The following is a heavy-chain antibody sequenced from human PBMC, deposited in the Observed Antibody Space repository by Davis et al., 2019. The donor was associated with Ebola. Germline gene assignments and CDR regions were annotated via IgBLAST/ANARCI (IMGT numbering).Heavy chain of an antibody. CDR2: IYHSGST. D-gene: IGHD5-18*01. J-gene: IGHJ5*02. CDR3: ARVVSQIQLWLIGWFDP. V-gene: IGHV4-59*04. CDR1: GGSISSYY. Sequence: SETLSLTCTVSGGSISSYYWSWIRQPPGKGLEWIGYIYHSGSTYYNPSLKSRVTISVDRSKNQFSLKLSSVTAADTAVYYCARVVSQIQLWLIGWFDPWGQGTLVTVSS.